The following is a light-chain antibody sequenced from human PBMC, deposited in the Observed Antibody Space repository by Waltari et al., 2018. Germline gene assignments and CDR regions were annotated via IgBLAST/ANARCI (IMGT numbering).Light chain of an antibody. CDR1: TSYTGRIP. V-gene: IGLV1-44*01. Sequence: SVLTQPPSASGTPGPRVTMSFSGSTSYTGRIPANWSQQLPATTPQLLNYSDDQRPSGVPERLSGSKSGTSASLAISGLQSEDEADYYCAVWDDSLNGQVFGGGTKLTVL. J-gene: IGLJ3*02. CDR3: AVWDDSLNGQV. CDR2: SDD.